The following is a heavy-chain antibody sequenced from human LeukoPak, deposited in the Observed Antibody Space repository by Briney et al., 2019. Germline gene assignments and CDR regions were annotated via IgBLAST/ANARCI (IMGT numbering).Heavy chain of an antibody. CDR1: GFTFSDYY. CDR3: ARVDCSSTSCYEFDY. Sequence: GGSLRLSCAASGFTFSDYYMSWIRQAPGKGLEWVSYIRSSGSTIYYADSVKGRFTISRDNAKNSLYLQMNSLRAEDTAVYYCARVDCSSTSCYEFDYWGQGALVTVSS. V-gene: IGHV3-11*04. CDR2: IRSSGSTI. J-gene: IGHJ4*02. D-gene: IGHD2-2*01.